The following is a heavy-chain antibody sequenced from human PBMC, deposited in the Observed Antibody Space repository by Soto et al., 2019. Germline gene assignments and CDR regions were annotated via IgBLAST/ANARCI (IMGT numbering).Heavy chain of an antibody. CDR1: GYTFTSYA. V-gene: IGHV1-3*01. Sequence: QVQLVQSGAEVKKPGASVKVSCKASGYTFTSYAMHWVRQAPGQRLEWMGWINAGNGNTKYSQKFQGRVTITRDTSASTAYMELSSLRSEDTAVYYCARGRGNNWIAGGDAFDIWGQGTMVTVSS. CDR3: ARGRGNNWIAGGDAFDI. D-gene: IGHD1-1*01. CDR2: INAGNGNT. J-gene: IGHJ3*02.